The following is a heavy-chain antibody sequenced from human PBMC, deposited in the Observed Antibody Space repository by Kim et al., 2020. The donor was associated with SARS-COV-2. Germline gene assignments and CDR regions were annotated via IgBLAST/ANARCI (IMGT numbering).Heavy chain of an antibody. CDR1: GLSFASYA. D-gene: IGHD1-26*01. CDR3: AQDLVGAPIGWFDS. V-gene: IGHV3-23*01. Sequence: GGSLRLSCAVSGLSFASYAMSWVRQAPGKGLEWVSSITNSGDSPYYADSGKGRFTISRDNSKNTLHQQMSSLRAEDTTVYYCAQDLVGAPIGWFDSWGQGTLLTVPA. CDR2: ITNSGDSP. J-gene: IGHJ5*01.